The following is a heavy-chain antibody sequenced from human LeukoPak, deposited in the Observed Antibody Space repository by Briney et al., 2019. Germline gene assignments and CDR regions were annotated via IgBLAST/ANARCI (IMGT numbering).Heavy chain of an antibody. V-gene: IGHV1-46*01. CDR2: INPSGGST. CDR3: ARDSYYDFWSGYSYYYYGMDV. CDR1: GYTFTSYY. J-gene: IGHJ6*02. Sequence: ASVKVSCTASGYTFTSYYMHWVRQAPGQGLEWMGIINPSGGSTSYAQKFQGRVTMTRDTSTSTVYMELSSLRSEDTAVYYCARDSYYDFWSGYSYYYYGMDVWGQGTTATVSS. D-gene: IGHD3-3*01.